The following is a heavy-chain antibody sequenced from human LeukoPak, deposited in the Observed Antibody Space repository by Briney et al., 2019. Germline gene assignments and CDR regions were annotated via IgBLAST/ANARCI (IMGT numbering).Heavy chain of an antibody. CDR2: TYYRSKWYN. D-gene: IGHD2-15*01. Sequence: SQTLSLTCAISGDSVSSNSAAWNWIRQSPSRGLEWLGRTYYRSKWYNDYAVSVKSRITINPDTSKNQFSLQLNSVTPEDTAVYYCARQPSHSPLYCSGGSCYSGWFDPWGQGTLVTVSS. CDR1: GDSVSSNSAA. J-gene: IGHJ5*02. CDR3: ARQPSHSPLYCSGGSCYSGWFDP. V-gene: IGHV6-1*01.